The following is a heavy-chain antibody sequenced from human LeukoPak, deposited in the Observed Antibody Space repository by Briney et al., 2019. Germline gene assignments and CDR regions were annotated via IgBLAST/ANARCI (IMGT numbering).Heavy chain of an antibody. CDR2: ISYDGSNK. D-gene: IGHD3-10*01. CDR3: AKFENFDY. CDR1: GFTFSSYA. V-gene: IGHV3-30-3*01. Sequence: GGSLRLSCAASGFTFSSYAMHWVRKAPGKGLEWVAVISYDGSNKYYADSVKGRFTISRDNSKNTLYLQMNSLRAEDTAVYYCAKFENFDYWGQGTLVTVSS. J-gene: IGHJ4*02.